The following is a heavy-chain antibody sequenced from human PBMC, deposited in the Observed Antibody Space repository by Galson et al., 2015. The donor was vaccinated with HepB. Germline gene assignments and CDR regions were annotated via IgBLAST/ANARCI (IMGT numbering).Heavy chain of an antibody. V-gene: IGHV3-53*01. Sequence: SLRLSCAAFEFSVSDKFISWVRQAPGKGLEWVSLVYIGDSTFYADSVKGRFTTSRDSSKNILYLQMHSLRPEDTAIYYCATGRDGSLGRYDFWGQGTLVTVSS. CDR2: VYIGDST. CDR3: ATGRDGSLGRYDF. J-gene: IGHJ4*02. D-gene: IGHD5-24*01. CDR1: EFSVSDKF.